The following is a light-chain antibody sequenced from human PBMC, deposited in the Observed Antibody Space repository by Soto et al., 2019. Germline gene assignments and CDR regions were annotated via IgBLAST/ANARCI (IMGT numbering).Light chain of an antibody. CDR3: SSYTSISTWV. Sequence: QSALTQPASVSGSPGQSITISCTGTSSDVGGYNYVSWYQQHPGKVPKLMIYEVTNRPPGVANRFSGSKSGNTASLTISGLQAEDEADYYCSSYTSISTWVFGGGTKLTVL. CDR2: EVT. J-gene: IGLJ3*02. V-gene: IGLV2-14*01. CDR1: SSDVGGYNY.